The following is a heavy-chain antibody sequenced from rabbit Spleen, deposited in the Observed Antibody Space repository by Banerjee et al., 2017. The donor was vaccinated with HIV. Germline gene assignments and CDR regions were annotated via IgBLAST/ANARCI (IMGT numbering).Heavy chain of an antibody. CDR1: GFSLSSNSY. CDR2: IYTDGSGST. Sequence: QSLEESGGGLVKPGGSLTLTCTASGFSLSSNSYMCWVRQAPGKGLEWIGCIYTDGSGSTWYATWAKGRFTISKTSSTTVTLQMTSLTAADTATYFCARDGAGGSYFALWGPGTLVTVS. V-gene: IGHV1S40*01. J-gene: IGHJ6*01. CDR3: ARDGAGGSYFAL. D-gene: IGHD8-1*01.